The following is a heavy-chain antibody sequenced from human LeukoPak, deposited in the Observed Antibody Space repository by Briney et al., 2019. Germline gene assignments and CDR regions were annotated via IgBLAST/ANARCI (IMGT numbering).Heavy chain of an antibody. CDR3: ARGSTRPDY. Sequence: SETLSLTCTVSGGSISSYYWSWIRQPPGKGLEWIGYIYYSGNTNYNPSLKSRVTMSVDTSRNQFSLRLSPVTAADTAVYYCARGSTRPDYWGQGTLVTVSS. J-gene: IGHJ4*02. D-gene: IGHD2-2*01. CDR1: GGSISSYY. V-gene: IGHV4-59*01. CDR2: IYYSGNT.